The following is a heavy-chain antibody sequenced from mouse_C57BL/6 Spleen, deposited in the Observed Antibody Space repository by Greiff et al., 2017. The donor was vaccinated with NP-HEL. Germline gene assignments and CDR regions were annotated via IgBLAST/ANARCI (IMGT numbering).Heavy chain of an antibody. J-gene: IGHJ2*01. Sequence: EVQLVESGGGLVKPGGSLKLSCAASGFTFSSYTMSWVRQTPEKRLEWVATISGGGGNTYYPDSVKGRFTISRDNAKNTLYLQMSSLRSEDTALYYCARGIVTSYYFDYWGQGTTLTVSS. D-gene: IGHD2-5*01. CDR3: ARGIVTSYYFDY. V-gene: IGHV5-9*01. CDR2: ISGGGGNT. CDR1: GFTFSSYT.